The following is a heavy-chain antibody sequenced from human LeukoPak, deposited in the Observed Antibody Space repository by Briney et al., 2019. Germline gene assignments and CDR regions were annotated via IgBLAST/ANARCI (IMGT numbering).Heavy chain of an antibody. D-gene: IGHD1-26*01. CDR3: ARERGGQAGSYFPS. J-gene: IGHJ4*02. CDR1: GYPFINYD. V-gene: IGHV1-8*01. Sequence: ASVKVSCKTSGYPFINYDINWVRQASGQGLEWMGWMRPNSGKTGYAQKFQGRVTMTRNISISTAYMELSSLRFDDTAVYFCARERGGQAGSYFPSWGQGALVTVSS. CDR2: MRPNSGKT.